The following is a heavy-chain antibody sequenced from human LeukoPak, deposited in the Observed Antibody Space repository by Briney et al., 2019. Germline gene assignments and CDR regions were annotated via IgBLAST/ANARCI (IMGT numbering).Heavy chain of an antibody. V-gene: IGHV3-21*01. CDR1: GFTFSSYS. Sequence: PGGSLRLSCAASGFTFSSYSMNWVRQAPGKGLEWVSSISSSSSYIYYADSVKGRFTISRDNAKNSLYLQMNSLRAEDTAVYYCTRAALGYCSSTSCYTGGYFDYWGQGTLVTVSS. CDR2: ISSSSSYI. J-gene: IGHJ4*02. D-gene: IGHD2-2*02. CDR3: TRAALGYCSSTSCYTGGYFDY.